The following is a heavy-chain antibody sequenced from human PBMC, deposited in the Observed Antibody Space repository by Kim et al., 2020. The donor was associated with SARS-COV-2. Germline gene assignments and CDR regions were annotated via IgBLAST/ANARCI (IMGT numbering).Heavy chain of an antibody. CDR2: ISYDGSNK. J-gene: IGHJ4*02. D-gene: IGHD5-18*01. CDR1: GFTFSSYA. V-gene: IGHV3-30-3*01. Sequence: GGSLRLSCAASGFTFSSYAMHWVRQAPGKGLEWVAVISYDGSNKYYADSVKGRFTISRDNSKNTLYLQMNSLRAEDTAVYYCARDQGIQLWKPNYYFDYWGQGTLVTVSS. CDR3: ARDQGIQLWKPNYYFDY.